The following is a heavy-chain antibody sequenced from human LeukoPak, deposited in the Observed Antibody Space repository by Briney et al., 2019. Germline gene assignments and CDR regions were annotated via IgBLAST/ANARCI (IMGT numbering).Heavy chain of an antibody. CDR3: ARGTTVTTPYYFDY. J-gene: IGHJ4*02. CDR1: GGSFSGYY. D-gene: IGHD4-17*01. CDR2: INHSGST. Sequence: SGTLSLTCAVYGGSFSGYYWSWIRQPPGKGLEWIGEINHSGSTNYNPSLKSRVTISVDTSKNQFSLKLSSVTAADTAVYYCARGTTVTTPYYFDYWGQGTLVTVSS. V-gene: IGHV4-34*01.